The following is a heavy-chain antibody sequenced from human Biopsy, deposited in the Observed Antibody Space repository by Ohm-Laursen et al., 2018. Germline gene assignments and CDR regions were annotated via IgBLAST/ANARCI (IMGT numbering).Heavy chain of an antibody. J-gene: IGHJ4*02. CDR3: ARDSRGGHLNTTLITGKNLDS. D-gene: IGHD3-16*01. Sequence: SQTLSLTWPVSRDSISNYYWTWIRQSPGKGLEWIGYIYYTGSTNYNPPVKSRVTISVDTSKNQFSLKLNSVTAADTAVYFCARDSRGGHLNTTLITGKNLDSWGQGILVTVSS. CDR1: RDSISNYY. CDR2: IYYTGST. V-gene: IGHV4-59*01.